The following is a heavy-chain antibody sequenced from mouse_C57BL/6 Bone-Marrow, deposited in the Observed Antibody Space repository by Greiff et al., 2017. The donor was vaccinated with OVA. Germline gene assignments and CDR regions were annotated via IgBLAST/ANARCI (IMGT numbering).Heavy chain of an antibody. CDR2: INPNNGGT. V-gene: IGHV1-26*01. CDR1: GYTFTDYY. J-gene: IGHJ3*01. CDR3: ARELGPAWFAY. Sequence: VQLQQSGPELVKPGASVKISCKASGYTFTDYYMNWVKQSHGKSLEWIGDINPNNGGTSYNQKFKGKATLTVDKSSSTAYMELRSLTSEDSAVYYCARELGPAWFAYWGQGTLVTVSA. D-gene: IGHD4-1*01.